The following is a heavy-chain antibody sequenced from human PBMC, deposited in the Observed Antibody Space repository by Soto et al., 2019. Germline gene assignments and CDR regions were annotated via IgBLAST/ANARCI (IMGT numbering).Heavy chain of an antibody. CDR2: IIPIFGIA. V-gene: IGHV1-69*08. J-gene: IGHJ6*02. CDR3: AREDRDRETGLVPAAIDGMDV. Sequence: QVQLVQSGAEVKKPGSSVKVSCKASGGTFSRYSITWVRQAPGHGLEWIGRIIPIFGIASYAQKFHGRVTITADESTSTAYMELSSLRSDDTAVYYCAREDRDRETGLVPAAIDGMDVWGQGTTVTVSS. D-gene: IGHD2-2*01. CDR1: GGTFSRYS.